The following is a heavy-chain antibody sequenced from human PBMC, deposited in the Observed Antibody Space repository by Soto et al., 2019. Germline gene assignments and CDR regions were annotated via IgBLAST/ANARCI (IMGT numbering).Heavy chain of an antibody. CDR1: GGSISTGGYY. D-gene: IGHD2-15*01. CDR3: ASDVSEYSLVY. CDR2: IYNSGTT. Sequence: SETLSLTCTVSGGSISTGGYYWGWIRQHPGKGLEWIGYIYNSGTTYYNPSLKSRVAISVDTSENHFSLTLRSVSAADTAVYYCASDVSEYSLVYWGPGTLVTVSS. V-gene: IGHV4-31*03. J-gene: IGHJ4*02.